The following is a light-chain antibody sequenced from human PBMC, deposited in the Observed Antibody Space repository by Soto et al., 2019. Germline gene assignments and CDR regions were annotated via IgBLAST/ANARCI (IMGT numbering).Light chain of an antibody. CDR2: HTS. V-gene: IGKV3-15*01. CDR3: QQYSDWPQT. J-gene: IGKJ1*01. Sequence: EIVLTQSPGTLSLSPGERATLSCRASQSVSTNLAWYQQKPGQAPRLLIYHTSTRATGIPARFSGSGSGTEFSLTISGLQSEDLAVYYCQQYSDWPQTFGQGTKVDI. CDR1: QSVSTN.